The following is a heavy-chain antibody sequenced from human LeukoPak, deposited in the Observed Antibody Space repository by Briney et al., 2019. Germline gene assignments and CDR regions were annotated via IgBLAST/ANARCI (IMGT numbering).Heavy chain of an antibody. V-gene: IGHV3-23*01. CDR2: ISGSGGST. CDR3: AKDYYYGSGSYTGFDY. CDR1: GFTFSSYA. Sequence: GGSLRLSCAASGFTFSSYAMSWVRQAPGKGLEWVSAISGSGGSTYYADSVKGRFTISRDKSKNTLYLQMNSLRAEDTAVYYCAKDYYYGSGSYTGFDYWGQGTLVTVSS. D-gene: IGHD3-10*01. J-gene: IGHJ4*02.